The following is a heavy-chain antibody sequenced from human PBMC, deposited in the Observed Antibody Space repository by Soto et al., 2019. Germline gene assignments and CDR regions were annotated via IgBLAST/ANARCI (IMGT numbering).Heavy chain of an antibody. CDR1: GYDFTSYG. J-gene: IGHJ3*02. V-gene: IGHV1-18*01. Sequence: QGQLLQSGDEVKKPGASVRVSCRASGYDFTSYGISWVRQAPGQGLEWVSWISACNSKRDTAQEFQGRVTMTLDTSTDTAHMELGDLTSADTAVYYCARGRIVASIHDAFEIWGQGTMVAVSS. D-gene: IGHD2-21*01. CDR2: ISACNSKR. CDR3: ARGRIVASIHDAFEI.